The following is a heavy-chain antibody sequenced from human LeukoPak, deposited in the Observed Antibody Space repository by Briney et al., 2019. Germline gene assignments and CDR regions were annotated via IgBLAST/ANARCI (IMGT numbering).Heavy chain of an antibody. CDR2: ISSSSSYI. V-gene: IGHV3-21*01. D-gene: IGHD3-3*01. CDR3: ARDHLSSSFGVVIGH. J-gene: IGHJ4*02. CDR1: GFTFSSYS. Sequence: GGSLRLSCAASGFTFSSYSMNLVRQAPGKGLEWVSSISSSSSYIYYADSVKGRFTISRDNAKNSLYLQMNSLRAEDTAVYYCARDHLSSSFGVVIGHWGQGTLVTVSS.